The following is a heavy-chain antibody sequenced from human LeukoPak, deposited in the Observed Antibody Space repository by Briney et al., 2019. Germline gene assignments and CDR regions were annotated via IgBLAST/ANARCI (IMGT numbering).Heavy chain of an antibody. Sequence: PSETLSLTCAVYGGSFSGYYWSWIRQPPGKGLEWIGEINHSGSTNYNPSLKSRVTISVDTSKNQFSLKLSSVTAADTAVYYCARDADSSDDTWGDFDYWGQGTLVTVSS. CDR3: ARDADSSDDTWGDFDY. D-gene: IGHD3-22*01. CDR2: INHSGST. J-gene: IGHJ4*02. CDR1: GGSFSGYY. V-gene: IGHV4-34*01.